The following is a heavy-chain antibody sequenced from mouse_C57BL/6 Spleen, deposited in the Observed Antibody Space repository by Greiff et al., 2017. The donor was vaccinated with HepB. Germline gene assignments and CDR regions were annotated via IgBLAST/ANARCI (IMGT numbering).Heavy chain of an antibody. CDR3: ARFSNYYAMDY. V-gene: IGHV1-64*01. Sequence: QVQLQQPGAELVKPGASVKLSCKASGYTFTSYWMHWVKQRPGQGLEWIGMIHPNSGSTNYNEKFKSKATMTVDKSSSTAYMQLSSLTSEDSAVHYCARFSNYYAMDYWGQGTSVTVSS. CDR1: GYTFTSYW. D-gene: IGHD2-5*01. CDR2: IHPNSGST. J-gene: IGHJ4*01.